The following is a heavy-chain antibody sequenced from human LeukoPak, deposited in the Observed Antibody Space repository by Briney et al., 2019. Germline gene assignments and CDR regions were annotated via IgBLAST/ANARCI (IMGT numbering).Heavy chain of an antibody. CDR2: IKEDGSEK. CDR3: ARQRVRWRGPGDGMDV. V-gene: IGHV3-7*03. CDR1: GFSFSSYY. Sequence: GGSLRLSCAASGFSFSSYYMTWVRQAPGKGLEWVANIKEDGSEKYYVDSVKGRFTISRDNAKSSLYLQMNSLRAEDTAVYYCARQRVRWRGPGDGMDVWGQGTTVTVSS. J-gene: IGHJ6*02. D-gene: IGHD4-23*01.